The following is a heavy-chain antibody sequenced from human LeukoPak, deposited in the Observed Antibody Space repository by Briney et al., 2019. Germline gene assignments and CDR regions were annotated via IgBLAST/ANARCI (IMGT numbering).Heavy chain of an antibody. V-gene: IGHV3-21*01. Sequence: GGSLRLSCAASGFTFSGYSMNWVRQAPGKGLEWVSSISSSSSYIYYADSVKGRFTISRDNAKNSLYLQMNSLRAEDTAVYYCARDPPDSSGWFDYWGQGTLVTVSS. D-gene: IGHD6-19*01. CDR2: ISSSSSYI. CDR3: ARDPPDSSGWFDY. J-gene: IGHJ4*02. CDR1: GFTFSGYS.